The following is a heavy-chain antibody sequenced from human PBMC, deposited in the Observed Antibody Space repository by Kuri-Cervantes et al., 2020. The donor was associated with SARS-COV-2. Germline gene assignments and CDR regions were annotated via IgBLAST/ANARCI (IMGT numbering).Heavy chain of an antibody. CDR2: ISSSSSYI. CDR3: ARDRINGSGWYLPRPMGMDV. J-gene: IGHJ6*02. Sequence: GGSLRLSCAASGFTFSSYSMNWVRQAPGKGLEWVSSISSSSSYIYYADSVKGRFTISRDNAKNSLYLQMNSLRAEDTAVYYCARDRINGSGWYLPRPMGMDVWGQGTTVTVSS. CDR1: GFTFSSYS. D-gene: IGHD6-13*01. V-gene: IGHV3-21*01.